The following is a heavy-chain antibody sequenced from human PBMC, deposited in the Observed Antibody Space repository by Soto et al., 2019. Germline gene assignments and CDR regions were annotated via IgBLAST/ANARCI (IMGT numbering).Heavy chain of an antibody. CDR2: ISSSGSST. J-gene: IGHJ4*02. D-gene: IGHD2-21*02. V-gene: IGHV3-11*04. CDR1: GFTFGDYY. Sequence: GGSLRLSCAASGFTFGDYYMSWIRQAPGKGLEWVSYISSSGSSTYYVDSVRGRFTISRDNAKNSLYLQMNSLSAEDTAMYYCARDPWSAVTEYFDYWGQGTLVTVSS. CDR3: ARDPWSAVTEYFDY.